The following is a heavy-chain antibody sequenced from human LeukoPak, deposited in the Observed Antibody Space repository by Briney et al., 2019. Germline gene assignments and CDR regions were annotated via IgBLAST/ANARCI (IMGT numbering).Heavy chain of an antibody. D-gene: IGHD3-10*01. CDR3: ARDLPPDRDWFDP. J-gene: IGHJ5*02. V-gene: IGHV4-39*06. Sequence: SETLSLTCTVSAVSISSSNSYWGWLRQPPGRGLEWIGSIYYSGNTYYNASLKSQVSISIDTSKNKFPLKLSSVTAADTAVYCCARDLPPDRDWFDPWGQGTLVTVSS. CDR1: AVSISSSNSY. CDR2: IYYSGNT.